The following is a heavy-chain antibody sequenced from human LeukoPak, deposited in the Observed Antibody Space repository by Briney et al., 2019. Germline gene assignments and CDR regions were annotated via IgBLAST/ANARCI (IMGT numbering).Heavy chain of an antibody. V-gene: IGHV4-4*07. J-gene: IGHJ4*02. CDR3: ASPSQNDY. CDR1: GDSMNNYY. Sequence: SETLSLTCTVSGDSMNNYYWSWIRQPAGKGLEWVVRIHTSGSTNYNPSLKSRVTMSVDKSKNQFSLKLSSVTAADTAVYYCASPSQNDYWGQGTLVTVSS. CDR2: IHTSGST.